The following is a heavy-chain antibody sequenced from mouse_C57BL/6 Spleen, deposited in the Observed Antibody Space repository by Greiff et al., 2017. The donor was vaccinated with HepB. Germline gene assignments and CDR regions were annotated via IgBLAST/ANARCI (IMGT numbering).Heavy chain of an antibody. J-gene: IGHJ3*01. CDR2: IYPRDGST. CDR1: GYTFTSYD. D-gene: IGHD1-1*01. V-gene: IGHV1-85*01. Sequence: QVQLQQSGPELVKPGASVKLSCKASGYTFTSYDINWVKQRPGQGLEWIGWIYPRDGSTKYNEKFKGKATLTVDTSSSTAYMELHSLTSEDSAVYFCARLRDYYGSSSLGLAYWGQGTLVTVSA. CDR3: ARLRDYYGSSSLGLAY.